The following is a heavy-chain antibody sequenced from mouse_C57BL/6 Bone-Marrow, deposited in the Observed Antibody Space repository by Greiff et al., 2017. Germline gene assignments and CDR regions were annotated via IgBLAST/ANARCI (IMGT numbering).Heavy chain of an antibody. D-gene: IGHD1-1*01. Sequence: QVQLQQPGAELVKPGASVKLSCKASGYTFTSYWMHWVKQRPGQGLEWIGMIHPNSGSTNYNEKFKSKATLTLDKSSSTAYMQLSSLTSEDSAVYYCARRIDYYYGSGWYFDVWGTGTTVTVSS. CDR1: GYTFTSYW. V-gene: IGHV1-64*01. CDR3: ARRIDYYYGSGWYFDV. J-gene: IGHJ1*03. CDR2: IHPNSGST.